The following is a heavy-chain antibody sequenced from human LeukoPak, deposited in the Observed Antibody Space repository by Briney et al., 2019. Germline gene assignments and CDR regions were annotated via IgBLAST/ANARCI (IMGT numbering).Heavy chain of an antibody. CDR2: ISAYNGNT. CDR3: AREVRYCSSTSCRGYYFDY. J-gene: IGHJ4*02. D-gene: IGHD2-2*01. V-gene: IGHV1-18*01. CDR1: GYTFTSYG. Sequence: ASVKVSCKASGYTFTSYGISWVRQAPGQGLEWMGWISAYNGNTNYEQKLQGRVTMTTDTSTSTAYMELRSLRSDDTAVYYCAREVRYCSSTSCRGYYFDYWGQGTLVTVSS.